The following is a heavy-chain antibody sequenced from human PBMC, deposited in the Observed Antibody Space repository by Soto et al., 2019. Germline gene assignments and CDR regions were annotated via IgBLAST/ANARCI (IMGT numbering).Heavy chain of an antibody. Sequence: TMSLTWTVSGGSISSGDYYWSWIRQHPGKCLEWIGYIYYSGSTNYNPPLKSRVTISVDTSKSQFSLRLSSVTAADTAVYYCARDRWGGASGRPLDYWGQGTLVTVYS. CDR3: ARDRWGGASGRPLDY. V-gene: IGHV4-30-4*01. D-gene: IGHD3-16*01. CDR2: IYYSGST. J-gene: IGHJ4*02. CDR1: GGSISSGDYY.